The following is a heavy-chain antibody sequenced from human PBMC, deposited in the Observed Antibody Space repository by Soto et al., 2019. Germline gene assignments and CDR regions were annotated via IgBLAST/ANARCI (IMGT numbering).Heavy chain of an antibody. Sequence: SVKVSCKASGGTFSSYAISWVRQAPGQGLEWMGGIIPIFGTANYAQKFQGRVTITADESTSTAYMELSSLRSEDTAVYYCARVEGYSSSWYHRGWFDPWGQGTLVTVSS. J-gene: IGHJ5*02. CDR2: IIPIFGTA. CDR1: GGTFSSYA. V-gene: IGHV1-69*13. D-gene: IGHD6-13*01. CDR3: ARVEGYSSSWYHRGWFDP.